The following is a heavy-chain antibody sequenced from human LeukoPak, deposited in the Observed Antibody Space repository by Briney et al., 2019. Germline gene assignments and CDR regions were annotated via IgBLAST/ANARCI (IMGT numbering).Heavy chain of an antibody. CDR3: ARGRKGGAFDI. CDR2: ISSSVSTV. Sequence: PGGSLRLSCAASGFTFSSYEMNWVRQAPGKGLEWVSYISSSVSTVYYADSVKGRFTISRDNVKNSLYLQMNSLRAEDTSIYYCARGRKGGAFDIWGQGTMVTVSS. D-gene: IGHD1-14*01. V-gene: IGHV3-48*03. J-gene: IGHJ3*02. CDR1: GFTFSSYE.